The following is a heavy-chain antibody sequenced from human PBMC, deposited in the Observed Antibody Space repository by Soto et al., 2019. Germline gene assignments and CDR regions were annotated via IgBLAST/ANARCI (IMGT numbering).Heavy chain of an antibody. J-gene: IGHJ4*02. CDR2: VNAGNGNT. Sequence: GASGKVSCKASGYTFTSYAMHWVRQAPGQRIEWMGWVNAGNGNTKYSQKFQGRVTITRDTSASTAYTELSSLRSEDTAVYYCASKVKWDYDYCDGDGRLSSRGQGNLVTVSS. CDR1: GYTFTSYA. V-gene: IGHV1-3*01. CDR3: ASKVKWDYDYCDGDGRLSS. D-gene: IGHD3-3*01.